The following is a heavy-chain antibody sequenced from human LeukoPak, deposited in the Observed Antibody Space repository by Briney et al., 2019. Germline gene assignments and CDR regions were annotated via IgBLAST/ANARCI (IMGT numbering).Heavy chain of an antibody. CDR1: GGSISSSNW. J-gene: IGHJ4*02. V-gene: IGHV4-4*02. D-gene: IGHD3-3*02. CDR2: IYHSGST. Sequence: SETLSLTCAVSGGSISSSNWWSWVRQPPGKGLEWIGEIYHSGSTNYNPSLKSRVTISVDKSKHQFSLKLSSVTAADTAVYYCARDLHFWSGYYYFDYWGQGILVTVSP. CDR3: ARDLHFWSGYYYFDY.